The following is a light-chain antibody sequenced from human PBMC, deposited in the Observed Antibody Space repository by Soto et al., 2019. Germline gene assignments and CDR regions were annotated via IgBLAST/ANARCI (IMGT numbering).Light chain of an antibody. J-gene: IGKJ2*01. CDR3: QQSSNSPMYT. CDR1: QSIAYY. V-gene: IGKV1-39*01. Sequence: DIQMTQSPSSPSASVGDRVTITCRASQSIAYYSNWFQQKPGKAPKLLIYAASSLQNGVPSRFSGSGSGTDFTRTISSLQAEDFATYYCQQSSNSPMYTFGHGTKLYVK. CDR2: AAS.